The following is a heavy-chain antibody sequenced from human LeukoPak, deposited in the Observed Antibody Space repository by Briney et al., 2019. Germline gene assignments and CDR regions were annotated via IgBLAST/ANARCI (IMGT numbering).Heavy chain of an antibody. Sequence: SQTLSLTCTVSGGSISSGDYYWSWIRQPPGKGLEWIGYTYYSGSTYYNPSLKSRVTISVDTSKNQFSLKLSSVTAADTAVYYCARSAVTSLYYFDYWGQGTLVTVSS. J-gene: IGHJ4*02. CDR1: GGSISSGDYY. V-gene: IGHV4-30-4*01. CDR3: ARSAVTSLYYFDY. CDR2: TYYSGST. D-gene: IGHD4-17*01.